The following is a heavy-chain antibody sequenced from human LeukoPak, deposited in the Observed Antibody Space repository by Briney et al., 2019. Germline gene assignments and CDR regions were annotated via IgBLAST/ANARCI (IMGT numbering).Heavy chain of an antibody. CDR2: INSDGSST. J-gene: IGHJ4*02. CDR1: GFTFSSYW. Sequence: GGSLRLSCAASGFTFSSYWMHWVRHAPGKGLVWVSRINSDGSSTSYADSVKGRFTISRDNAKNTLYLQMNSLRAEDTAVYYCARDHLHDYGDFDYWGQGTLVTVSS. D-gene: IGHD4-17*01. V-gene: IGHV3-74*01. CDR3: ARDHLHDYGDFDY.